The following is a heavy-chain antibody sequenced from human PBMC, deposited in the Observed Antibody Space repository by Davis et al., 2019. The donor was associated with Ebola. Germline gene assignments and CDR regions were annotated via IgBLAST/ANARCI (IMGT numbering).Heavy chain of an antibody. Sequence: GESLKISCKGSGYMFTSYWIAWVRQVPGRGLEWMGIIYPNDSDTRYSPSFRGQVTISANNSIKTAFLQWSSLKASDTAIYYCATLRRAITGFDDGYDIWGQGTMVTVSS. V-gene: IGHV5-51*01. CDR3: ATLRRAITGFDDGYDI. D-gene: IGHD5-24*01. J-gene: IGHJ3*02. CDR2: IYPNDSDT. CDR1: GYMFTSYW.